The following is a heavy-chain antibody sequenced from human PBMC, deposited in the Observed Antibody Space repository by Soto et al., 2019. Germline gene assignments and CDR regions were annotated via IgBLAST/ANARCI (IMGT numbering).Heavy chain of an antibody. J-gene: IGHJ4*02. D-gene: IGHD3-3*01. CDR3: AHRVLRTVFGLVTTTAIYFDF. V-gene: IGHV2-5*02. Sequence: QITLNESGPTQVKPRQTLTLTCTFSGFSLTTSGVGVGWIRQSPGKAPEWLALIYWDDDKRYSPSLKSRLTITKDTSQTQVFLTIADLDPADTATYSCAHRVLRTVFGLVTTTAIYFDFWGQGTPVAVSS. CDR2: IYWDDDK. CDR1: GFSLTTSGVG.